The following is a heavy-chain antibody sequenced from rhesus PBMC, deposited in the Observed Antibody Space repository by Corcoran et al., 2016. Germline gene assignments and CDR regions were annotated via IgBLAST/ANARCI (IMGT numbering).Heavy chain of an antibody. CDR2: NNPSNGHT. CDR3: TRGYEYNIY. CDR1: GYTFPSYY. V-gene: IGHV1S9*01. J-gene: IGHJ4*01. Sequence: QVQLVQSGAEVKKPGASVKLSCKASGYTFPSYYIIWVRQAPGQVLEWMGRNNPSNGHTDYVQKFQGRVTMTRDTSTSTAYMELNSLRSEDTAVYYCTRGYEYNIYWGQGVLVTVSS. D-gene: IGHD4-23*01.